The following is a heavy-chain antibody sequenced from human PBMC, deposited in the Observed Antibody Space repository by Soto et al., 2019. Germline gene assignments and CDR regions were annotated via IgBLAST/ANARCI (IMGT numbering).Heavy chain of an antibody. CDR2: INAGNGNT. CDR3: ARGDGDHYDGNGYLGRH. D-gene: IGHD3-22*01. CDR1: GYTFTSYA. V-gene: IGHV1-3*01. J-gene: IGHJ4*02. Sequence: GASVKVSCKASGYTFTSYAMHWVRQAPGQRLEWMGWINAGNGNTKYSQKFQGRVTITRDTSASTAYMELSSLRVEDTAVYYCARGDGDHYDGNGYLGRHWGQGTLVTVSS.